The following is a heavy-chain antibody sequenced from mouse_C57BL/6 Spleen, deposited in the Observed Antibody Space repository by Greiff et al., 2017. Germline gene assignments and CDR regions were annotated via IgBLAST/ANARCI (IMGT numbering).Heavy chain of an antibody. CDR2: ISGGGGNT. D-gene: IGHD1-1*01. CDR1: GFTFSSYT. Sequence: EVPGVESGGGLVKPGGSLKLSCAASGFTFSSYTMSWVRQTPEKRLEWVATISGGGGNTYYPDSVKGRFTISRDNAKNTLYLQMSSLRSEDTALYYGARHEGPLYGRGGVFDYWGQGTTLTVSS. V-gene: IGHV5-9*01. CDR3: ARHEGPLYGRGGVFDY. J-gene: IGHJ2*01.